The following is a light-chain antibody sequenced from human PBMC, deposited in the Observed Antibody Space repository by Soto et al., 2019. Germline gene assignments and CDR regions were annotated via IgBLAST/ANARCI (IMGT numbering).Light chain of an antibody. V-gene: IGLV2-14*01. J-gene: IGLJ1*01. CDR3: SSYTSRFTFNYI. Sequence: QSALTQPASVSGSPGQSITISCTGTSSDVGGYNYVSWYQQYPGKAPKIIIYEVTNRPSGVSSRFSGSKSGNTASLTISGLQAEDDADYYCSSYTSRFTFNYIFGTGIKVTVL. CDR2: EVT. CDR1: SSDVGGYNY.